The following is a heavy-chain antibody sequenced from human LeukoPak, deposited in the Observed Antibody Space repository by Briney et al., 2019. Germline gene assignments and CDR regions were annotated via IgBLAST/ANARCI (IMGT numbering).Heavy chain of an antibody. V-gene: IGHV3-48*03. J-gene: IGHJ5*02. CDR3: ARSEAAPAEIWFDP. CDR1: GFTFSSYE. D-gene: IGHD6-13*01. CDR2: ISSSGSTI. Sequence: PGGSLRLSCAASGFTFSSYEMNWVRQAPGKGLEWVSYISSSGSTIYYADSVKGRFTISRDNAKNSLYLQMNSLRAEDTAVYYCARSEAAPAEIWFDPWGQGTLVTVSS.